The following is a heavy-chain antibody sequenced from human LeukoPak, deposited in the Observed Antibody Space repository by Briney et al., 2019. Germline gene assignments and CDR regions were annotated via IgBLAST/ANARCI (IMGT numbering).Heavy chain of an antibody. CDR3: ARATRNSMVRGAPGYFDY. D-gene: IGHD3-10*01. CDR2: ISSSGSTI. Sequence: PGGSLRLSCAASGFTFSDYYESWIRQAPGKGLEWVSYISSSGSTIYYADSVKGRFTISRDNAKISLHLQMNSLRAEDTAVYYCARATRNSMVRGAPGYFDYWGQKTLVTVSS. J-gene: IGHJ4*02. V-gene: IGHV3-11*04. CDR1: GFTFSDYY.